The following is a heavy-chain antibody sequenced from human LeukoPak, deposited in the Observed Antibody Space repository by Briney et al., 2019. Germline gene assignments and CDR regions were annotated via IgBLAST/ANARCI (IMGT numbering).Heavy chain of an antibody. Sequence: SETLSLTCAVYGGSFSGYYWSWIRQPPGKGLEXXXXINHSGSTNYNPSLKSRVTISVDTSKNQFSLKLSSVTAADTAVYYCASPIIAVAGTDYYGMDVWGQGTTVTVSS. CDR1: GGSFSGYY. V-gene: IGHV4-34*01. D-gene: IGHD6-19*01. J-gene: IGHJ6*02. CDR3: ASPIIAVAGTDYYGMDV. CDR2: INHSGST.